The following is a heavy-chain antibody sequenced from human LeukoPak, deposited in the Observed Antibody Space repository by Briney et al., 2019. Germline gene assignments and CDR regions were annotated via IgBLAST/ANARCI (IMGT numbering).Heavy chain of an antibody. CDR1: GYTFTNND. Sequence: ASAKVSCKTSGYTFTNNDIHWVRQAPGQALEWMGWMHPDTGDTGYAQKFQGRVIMTRDTSISTAYMELSSLRPDDTAVYYCARHFGAADNFDYWGQGTLLIVSS. CDR3: ARHFGAADNFDY. J-gene: IGHJ4*02. CDR2: MHPDTGDT. V-gene: IGHV1-8*01. D-gene: IGHD2-15*01.